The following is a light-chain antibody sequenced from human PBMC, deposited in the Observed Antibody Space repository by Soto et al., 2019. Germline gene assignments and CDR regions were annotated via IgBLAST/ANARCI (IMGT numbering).Light chain of an antibody. CDR2: GAS. J-gene: IGKJ2*01. CDR3: QHYGSSMYT. Sequence: EVVLTQSPGTLSLSPGEGATLSCRASHNISSTYLAWYQQKPGQAPRLLIYGASSRATGIPDRFSGSGSGTDFTLTVSILEPEDFAVFYCQHYGSSMYTFGQGNRLDIK. CDR1: HNISSTY. V-gene: IGKV3-20*01.